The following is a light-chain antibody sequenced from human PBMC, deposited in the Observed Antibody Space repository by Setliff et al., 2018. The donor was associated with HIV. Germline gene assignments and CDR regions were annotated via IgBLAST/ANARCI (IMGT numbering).Light chain of an antibody. CDR3: SSYAITNTLP. V-gene: IGLV2-14*01. Sequence: QSVLTQPASVSGSPGQSITISCTGTISDVGGYSHVSWYQQHPGKAPKLIIYEVRNRPSGVSNRFSGSKSGNTASLTISGLQAEDEADYYCSSYAITNTLPFGTGTKV. CDR2: EVR. J-gene: IGLJ1*01. CDR1: ISDVGGYSH.